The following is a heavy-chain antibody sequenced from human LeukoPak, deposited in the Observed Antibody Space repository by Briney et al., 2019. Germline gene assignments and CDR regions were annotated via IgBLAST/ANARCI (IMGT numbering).Heavy chain of an antibody. CDR2: IYYSGST. J-gene: IGHJ4*02. CDR3: ARVSLGSSGWYYLDY. D-gene: IGHD6-19*01. V-gene: IGHV4-59*08. Sequence: SETLSLTCTVSGGSISSYYWSWIRQPPGKGLEWIGYIYYSGSTNYNPSLKSRVTISVDTSKSQFSLKLSSVTAADTAVYYCARVSLGSSGWYYLDYWGQGTLVTVSS. CDR1: GGSISSYY.